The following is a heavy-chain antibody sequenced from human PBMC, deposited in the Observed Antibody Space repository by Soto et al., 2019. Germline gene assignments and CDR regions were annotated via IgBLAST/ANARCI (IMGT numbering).Heavy chain of an antibody. CDR2: MNPNSGNT. CDR3: ARGGYSSSWYVSYYYGMDV. CDR1: GYTFTSYD. Sequence: QVQLVQSGAEVKKPGASVKVSCKASGYTFTSYDINWVRQATGQGLEWMGWMNPNSGNTGYAQKFQGRVTMTRNTSISTAYMELSSLRSEDTAVYYCARGGYSSSWYVSYYYGMDVWGQGTTVTVSS. J-gene: IGHJ6*02. V-gene: IGHV1-8*01. D-gene: IGHD6-13*01.